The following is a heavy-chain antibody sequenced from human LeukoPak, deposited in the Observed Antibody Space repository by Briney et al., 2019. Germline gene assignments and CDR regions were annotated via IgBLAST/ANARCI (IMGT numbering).Heavy chain of an antibody. J-gene: IGHJ4*02. CDR3: AGHHPRNTVDF. V-gene: IGHV4-30-2*01. Sequence: SETLSLTCAVSGGSISSGGYSWSWLRQPPGKGLEWIGYIYHSGSTYYNPSLKSRVTVSVDRSKNQFSLKLSSVTAADTAVYYCAGHHPRNTVDFWGQGTLVTVSS. D-gene: IGHD2/OR15-2a*01. CDR2: IYHSGST. CDR1: GGSISSGGYS.